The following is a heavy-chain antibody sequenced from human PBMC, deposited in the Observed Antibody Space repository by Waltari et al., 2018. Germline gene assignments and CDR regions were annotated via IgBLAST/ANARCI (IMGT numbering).Heavy chain of an antibody. V-gene: IGHV4-34*01. D-gene: IGHD6-13*01. Sequence: QVQLQQSGAGLLKPSETLALTCAVYGGSFSGYYWSWIRQPPGKGLEWIGEINHSGSTNYNPSLKSRVTISVDTSKHQFSLKLSSVTAADTAVYYCARGHSRGSSWYYYYYYMDVWGKGTTVTISS. CDR1: GGSFSGYY. J-gene: IGHJ6*03. CDR3: ARGHSRGSSWYYYYYYMDV. CDR2: INHSGST.